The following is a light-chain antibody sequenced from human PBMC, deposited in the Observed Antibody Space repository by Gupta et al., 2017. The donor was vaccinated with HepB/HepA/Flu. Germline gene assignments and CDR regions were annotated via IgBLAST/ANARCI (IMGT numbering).Light chain of an antibody. Sequence: QSVLTQQPPASGTPGQRVTISCSGSSPNIGSNTINWYQQLPGTAPKLLIYNNNQRPSGVPDRFSCSKSGTSASLAISGLQSEDEADYYCAAWDDSLNGRYVFGTGTKVTVL. CDR3: AAWDDSLNGRYV. J-gene: IGLJ1*01. CDR1: SPNIGSNT. CDR2: NNN. V-gene: IGLV1-44*01.